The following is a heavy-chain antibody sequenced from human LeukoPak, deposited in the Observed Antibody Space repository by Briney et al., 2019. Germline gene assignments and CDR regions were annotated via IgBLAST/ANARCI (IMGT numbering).Heavy chain of an antibody. J-gene: IGHJ5*02. CDR2: VSYIGSF. CDR3: ARYNWNDGFDP. CDR1: GGSVSSGSYY. Sequence: SETLSLTCTVSGGSVSSGSYYWSWIRQPPGKGLEWIGYVSYIGSFNYNPSLMSRVTISVVTSKNQFSLKLSSVTAADTALYYCARYNWNDGFDPWGQGTLVTVSS. V-gene: IGHV4-61*01. D-gene: IGHD1-1*01.